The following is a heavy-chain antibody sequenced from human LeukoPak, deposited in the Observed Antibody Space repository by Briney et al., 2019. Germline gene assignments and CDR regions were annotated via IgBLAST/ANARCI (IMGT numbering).Heavy chain of an antibody. CDR1: GGSISSYY. CDR3: ARYYDSSGYYTWFDP. Sequence: SETLSLTCTVSGGSISSYYWSWIRQPPGKGLEWIGYIYYSGSPNYNPSLKSRATILVDTSKNQFSLKLSSVTAADTAVYYCARYYDSSGYYTWFDPWGQGTLVTVSS. J-gene: IGHJ5*02. D-gene: IGHD3-22*01. CDR2: IYYSGSP. V-gene: IGHV4-59*01.